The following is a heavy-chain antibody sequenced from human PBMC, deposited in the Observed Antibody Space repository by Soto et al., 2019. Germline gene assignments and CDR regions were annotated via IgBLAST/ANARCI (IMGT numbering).Heavy chain of an antibody. V-gene: IGHV3-9*01. J-gene: IGHJ4*02. D-gene: IGHD6-19*01. CDR2: IAWDGGSR. CDR1: GFTFHNFA. Sequence: EVQVAESGGGLVQPGRSLRLSCAASGFTFHNFAMHWVRQVPGKGLEWVSGIAWDGGSRGYAGSVKGRFTISRDNARNSLYLQMRSLRAEDKAMYYCAKEGAVSMGYFDLWGQGTLVIVSS. CDR3: AKEGAVSMGYFDL.